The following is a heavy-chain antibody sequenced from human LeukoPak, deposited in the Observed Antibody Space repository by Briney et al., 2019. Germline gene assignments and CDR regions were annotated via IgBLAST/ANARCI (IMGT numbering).Heavy chain of an antibody. V-gene: IGHV4-4*07. J-gene: IGHJ6*02. CDR2: FFTGGST. Sequence: SETLSLTCKVPGGSMGSSYWSWHRQTAAKGLEWIGRFFTGGSTYYNPSLESRVTISVDTSMNQFSLKVTSVTAADTAVYYCARGSGVAVGMDVWGQGTTVIVSS. CDR3: ARGSGVAVGMDV. D-gene: IGHD6-19*01. CDR1: GGSMGSSY.